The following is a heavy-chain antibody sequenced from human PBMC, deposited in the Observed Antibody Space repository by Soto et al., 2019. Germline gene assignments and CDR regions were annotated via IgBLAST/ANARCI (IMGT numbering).Heavy chain of an antibody. CDR2: IKSKTDGGTT. Sequence: GGSLRLSCAASGFTFSNAWMSWVRQAPGKGLEWVGRIKSKTDGGTTDYAAPVKGRFTISRDDSKNTLYLQMNSLKTEDTAVYYCTKDDDPPDIVVVPAAIQGYYFDYWGQGTLVTVSA. CDR1: GFTFSNAW. V-gene: IGHV3-15*01. D-gene: IGHD2-2*01. J-gene: IGHJ4*02. CDR3: TKDDDPPDIVVVPAAIQGYYFDY.